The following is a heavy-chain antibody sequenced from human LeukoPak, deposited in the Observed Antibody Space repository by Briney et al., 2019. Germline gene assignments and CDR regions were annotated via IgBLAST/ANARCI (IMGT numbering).Heavy chain of an antibody. CDR1: GGSISSYC. CDR2: IYYSGST. J-gene: IGHJ3*02. V-gene: IGHV4-59*08. Sequence: SETLSLTCTVSGGSISSYCWSWIRQPPGKGLEWIGYIYYSGSTNYNPSLKSRVTISVDTSKNQFSLKLSSVTAADTAVYYCAITRDGYNGRAFDIWGQGTMVTVSS. CDR3: AITRDGYNGRAFDI. D-gene: IGHD5-24*01.